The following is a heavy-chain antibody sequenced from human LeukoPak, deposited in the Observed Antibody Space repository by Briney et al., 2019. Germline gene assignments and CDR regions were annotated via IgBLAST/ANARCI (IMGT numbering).Heavy chain of an antibody. Sequence: PSETLSLTCTVSGVSISSGGYYWSWIRQHPGKGLEWIGYTYYSGSTYYNPSLKSRVTISVDTSKSQFSLKLSSVTAADTAVYYCAAGRMATIWVDYWGQGTLVTVSS. CDR2: TYYSGST. CDR3: AAGRMATIWVDY. CDR1: GVSISSGGYY. J-gene: IGHJ4*02. V-gene: IGHV4-31*03. D-gene: IGHD5-24*01.